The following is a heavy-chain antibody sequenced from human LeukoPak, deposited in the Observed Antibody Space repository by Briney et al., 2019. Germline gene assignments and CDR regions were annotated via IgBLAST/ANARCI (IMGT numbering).Heavy chain of an antibody. D-gene: IGHD2-8*02. CDR1: GGSISSYY. CDR2: ISDIGSI. V-gene: IGHV4-59*08. CDR3: AGHHPRNTVDF. J-gene: IGHJ4*02. Sequence: SETLSLTCTVSGGSISSYYWSWIRQPPGKGLEWIAYISDIGSINYHPSLKSRVTISLDTSKNQLSLKLRSVTAADTAVYYCAGHHPRNTVDFWGQGTLVTVSS.